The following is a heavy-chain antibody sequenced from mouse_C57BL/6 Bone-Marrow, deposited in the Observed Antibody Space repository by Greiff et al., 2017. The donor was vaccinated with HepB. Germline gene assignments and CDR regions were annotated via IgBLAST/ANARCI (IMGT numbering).Heavy chain of an antibody. D-gene: IGHD2-10*01. V-gene: IGHV1-18*01. CDR2: INPNNGGT. Sequence: EVQLQQSGPELVKPGASVKIPCKASGYTFTDYNMDWVKQSHGKSLEWIGDINPNNGGTIYNQKFKGKATLTVDKSSSTAYMELRSLTSEDTAVYYCAREAYYGNYVWFAYWGQGTLVTVSA. CDR1: GYTFTDYN. CDR3: AREAYYGNYVWFAY. J-gene: IGHJ3*01.